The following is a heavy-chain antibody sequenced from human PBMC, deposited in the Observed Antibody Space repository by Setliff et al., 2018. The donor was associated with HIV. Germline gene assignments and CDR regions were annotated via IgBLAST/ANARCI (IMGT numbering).Heavy chain of an antibody. CDR2: ISYDGINK. Sequence: GGSLRLSCAASGFTFSSYAMHWVRQAPGKGLEWVAVISYDGINKYYADSVKGRFTISRDNSKNTLYLQTNSLRAEDTAVYYCARERLRFLEWLPLDYWGQGTLVTVSS. D-gene: IGHD3-3*01. CDR1: GFTFSSYA. J-gene: IGHJ4*02. CDR3: ARERLRFLEWLPLDY. V-gene: IGHV3-30*04.